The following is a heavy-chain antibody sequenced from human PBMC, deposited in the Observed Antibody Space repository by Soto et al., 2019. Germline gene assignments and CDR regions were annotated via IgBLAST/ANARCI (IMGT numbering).Heavy chain of an antibody. V-gene: IGHV5-51*01. J-gene: IGHJ4*02. CDR2: IYPDDSDT. D-gene: IGHD3-10*01. Sequence: EVQLVQSGSEMRAPGESLKISCQGSGYNFATFWIGWVRQMPGKGLGWMGVIYPDDSDTRYNPSFRGQVTFSADKSINTAYLQWDSLKASDTAMYFCVRQRSSGSYHHRAVDSWGQGTLVTVSS. CDR3: VRQRSSGSYHHRAVDS. CDR1: GYNFATFW.